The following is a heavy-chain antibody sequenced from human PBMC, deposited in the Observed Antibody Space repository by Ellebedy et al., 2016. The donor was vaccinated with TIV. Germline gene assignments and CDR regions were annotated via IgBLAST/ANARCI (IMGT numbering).Heavy chain of an antibody. Sequence: SGPTLVKPTQTLTLTCTLSGESVSSNGMRLNWIRQPPGKALEWLARIDWDDDTFYSASLKTRLTISKDTSKNQVVLTMTVMDPMDTATYYCARISRDAFELWGHGTMVTVSS. J-gene: IGHJ3*01. CDR1: GESVSSNGMR. CDR3: ARISRDAFEL. V-gene: IGHV2-70*04. CDR2: IDWDDDT.